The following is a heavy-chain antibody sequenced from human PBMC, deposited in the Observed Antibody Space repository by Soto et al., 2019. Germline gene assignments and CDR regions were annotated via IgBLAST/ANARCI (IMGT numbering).Heavy chain of an antibody. J-gene: IGHJ6*02. CDR3: ASDLFAPGGIAARRSPLYVMDV. V-gene: IGHV6-1*01. CDR2: TYYRSKWYN. CDR1: GDSVSSNSAA. D-gene: IGHD6-6*01. Sequence: PSQTLSLTGAISGDSVSSNSAAWNWIRQSTSRGLEWLGRTYYRSKWYNDYAVSVKSRITINPDTSKNQFSLQLNSVTPEDTAVYYCASDLFAPGGIAARRSPLYVMDVWGQGTTVTVSS.